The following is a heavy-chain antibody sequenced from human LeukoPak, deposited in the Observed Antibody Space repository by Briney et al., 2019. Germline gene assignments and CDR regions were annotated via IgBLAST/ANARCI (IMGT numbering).Heavy chain of an antibody. CDR3: AKDKNDYVWGSYRSIDY. CDR2: ISGSGGST. V-gene: IGHV3-23*01. CDR1: GFTFSSYA. D-gene: IGHD3-16*02. Sequence: GGSLRLSCAASGFTFSSYAMSWVRQAPGKGLAWVSAISGSGGSTYYADSVKGRFTISRDNSKNTLYQQMNSLRAEDTAVYYCAKDKNDYVWGSYRSIDYWGQGTLVTVSS. J-gene: IGHJ4*02.